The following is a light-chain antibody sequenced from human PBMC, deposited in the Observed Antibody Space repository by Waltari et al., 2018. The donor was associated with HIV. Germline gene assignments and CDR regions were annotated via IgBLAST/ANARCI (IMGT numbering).Light chain of an antibody. CDR3: QQSYDTPLT. V-gene: IGKV1-39*01. CDR1: QSIGNY. Sequence: DIQMTQSPSSLSASVGDRVTITCRASQSIGNYLNWYQHKPGKAPKLLIYLASTLQSGVPSRFSGSGSETDFTLTISNLQPEDFATYFCQQSYDTPLTFGGGTKVEIK. CDR2: LAS. J-gene: IGKJ4*01.